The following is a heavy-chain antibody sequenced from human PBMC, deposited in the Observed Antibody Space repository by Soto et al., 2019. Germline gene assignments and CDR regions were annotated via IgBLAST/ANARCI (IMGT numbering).Heavy chain of an antibody. J-gene: IGHJ4*02. CDR3: ARTTGRHLDF. CDR1: YGSIIVSNVF. D-gene: IGHD4-4*01. V-gene: IGHV4-39*01. Sequence: SETQSLTCTGSYGSIIVSNVFWGWVRQPPGKGLEWIGNIDYSGTAYFNPSLGTRVTFPVDTSKNQFSLTLYSVTAADTAVYYCARTTGRHLDFWGQGILVTVSS. CDR2: IDYSGTA.